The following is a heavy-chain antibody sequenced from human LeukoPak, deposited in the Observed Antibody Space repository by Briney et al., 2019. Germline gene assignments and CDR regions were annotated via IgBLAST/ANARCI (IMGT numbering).Heavy chain of an antibody. D-gene: IGHD6-13*01. V-gene: IGHV1-69*05. CDR2: IIPIFGTA. CDR3: ARGDRSSPFTFDY. Sequence: ASVKVSRKASGGTFSSYAISWVRQAPGQGLEWMGGIIPIFGTANYAQKFQGRATITTDESTSTAYMELSSLRSEDTAVYYCARGDRSSPFTFDYWGQGTLVTVSS. CDR1: GGTFSSYA. J-gene: IGHJ4*02.